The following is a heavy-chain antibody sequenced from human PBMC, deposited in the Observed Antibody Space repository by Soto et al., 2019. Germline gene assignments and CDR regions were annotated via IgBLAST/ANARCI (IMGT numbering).Heavy chain of an antibody. J-gene: IGHJ5*02. Sequence: EVQLVESGGGLVKPGGSLRLSCAASGFTFSTYSMNWVRQAPGQVLEWVSSISSSSSNIYYADSVKGRFTISRDNAKNSLYLQMNSLRAEDTAVYYCARGAGAVAIGYNWFDPWGQGTLVTVSS. V-gene: IGHV3-21*01. CDR3: ARGAGAVAIGYNWFDP. CDR1: GFTFSTYS. D-gene: IGHD6-19*01. CDR2: ISSSSSNI.